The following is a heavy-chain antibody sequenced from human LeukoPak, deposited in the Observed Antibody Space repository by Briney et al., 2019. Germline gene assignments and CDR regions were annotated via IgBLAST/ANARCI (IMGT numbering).Heavy chain of an antibody. V-gene: IGHV1-69*13. CDR3: ARDFTVAGKNQEAFDI. Sequence: SVKVSCKASGGTFSSYAISWVRQAPGQGLEWMGGIIPIFGTANYAQKFQGRVTITADESTSTAYMELSSLRSEDTAVYYCARDFTVAGKNQEAFDIWGQGTMVTVSS. D-gene: IGHD4-23*01. J-gene: IGHJ3*02. CDR2: IIPIFGTA. CDR1: GGTFSSYA.